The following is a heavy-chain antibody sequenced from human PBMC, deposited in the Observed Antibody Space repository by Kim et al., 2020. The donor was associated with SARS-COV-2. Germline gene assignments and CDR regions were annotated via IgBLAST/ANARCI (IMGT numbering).Heavy chain of an antibody. CDR1: GFTFSSYG. D-gene: IGHD4-17*01. V-gene: IGHV3-30*18. CDR3: AKSEGATTVVTPQPPFDY. CDR2: ISYDGSNK. J-gene: IGHJ4*02. Sequence: GGSLRLSCAASGFTFSSYGMHWVRQAPGKGLEWVAVISYDGSNKYYADSVKGRFTISRDNSKNTLYLQMNSLRAEDTAVYYCAKSEGATTVVTPQPPFDYWGQGTLVTVSS.